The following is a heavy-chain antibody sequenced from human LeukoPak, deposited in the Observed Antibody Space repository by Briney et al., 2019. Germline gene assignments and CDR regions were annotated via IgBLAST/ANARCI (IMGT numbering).Heavy chain of an antibody. V-gene: IGHV3-30*03. CDR3: ARDRGGWYKDGFDI. CDR1: GFTFSSYG. Sequence: GGSLRLSCATSGFTFSSYGMHWVRQAPGEGPEWVAGISYDGRNTYYADSVKGRLTISRDNSESTLYLQMNSPRVEDTAVYYCARDRGGWYKDGFDIWGQGTMVTVSS. CDR2: ISYDGRNT. D-gene: IGHD6-19*01. J-gene: IGHJ3*02.